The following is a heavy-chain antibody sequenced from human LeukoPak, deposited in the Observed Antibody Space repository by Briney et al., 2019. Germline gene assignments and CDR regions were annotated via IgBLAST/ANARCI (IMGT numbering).Heavy chain of an antibody. J-gene: IGHJ3*02. V-gene: IGHV4-30-2*01. CDR3: ARASVATNDAFDI. Sequence: PSETLSLTCAVSGGSINSGGYSWSWIRQPPGKGLEWIGYIYHSGSTYYNPSLKSRVTISVDRSKNQFSLKLSSVTAADTAVYYCARASVATNDAFDIWGQGTMVTVSS. CDR1: GGSINSGGYS. CDR2: IYHSGST. D-gene: IGHD5-12*01.